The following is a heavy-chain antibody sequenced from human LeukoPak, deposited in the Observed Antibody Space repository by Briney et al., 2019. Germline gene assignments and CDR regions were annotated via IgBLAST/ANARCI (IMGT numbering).Heavy chain of an antibody. CDR2: ISYDGSNK. V-gene: IGHV3-30-3*01. D-gene: IGHD3-16*01. Sequence: GGSLRLSCAASGFTFSSYAMHWVRQAPGKGLEWVAVISYDGSNKYYADSVKGRFTISRDNSKNTLYLQMNSLRAEDTAVCYCARSRGPNTFGGVHDYWGQGTLVTVSS. CDR3: ARSRGPNTFGGVHDY. J-gene: IGHJ4*02. CDR1: GFTFSSYA.